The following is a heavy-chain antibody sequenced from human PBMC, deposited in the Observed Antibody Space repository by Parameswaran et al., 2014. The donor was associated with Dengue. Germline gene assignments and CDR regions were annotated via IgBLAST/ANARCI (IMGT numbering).Heavy chain of an antibody. D-gene: IGHD3-3*01. CDR1: ISNA. Sequence: ISNARLVRQAPGQGLEWMGGIIPILGTTNYAQKFQGRVTITADESTSTGYMELSSLRSEDTAVYYCARGWIFGVVRGYYYMDVWGKGTTVTVSS. J-gene: IGHJ6*03. CDR2: IIPILGTT. V-gene: IGHV1-69*01. CDR3: ARGWIFGVVRGYYYMDV.